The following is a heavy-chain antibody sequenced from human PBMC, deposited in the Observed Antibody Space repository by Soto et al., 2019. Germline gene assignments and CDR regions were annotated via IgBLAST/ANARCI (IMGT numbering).Heavy chain of an antibody. D-gene: IGHD6-13*01. J-gene: IGHJ2*01. Sequence: QVQLQESGPGLVKPSETLSLTCTVSGGSISSYYWSWIRQPPGKGLEWIGYIYYSGSTNYNPSLKSRVTISVDTSKNQFSLKLSSVTAADTAVYYCAGGNSSSWYHWYFDLWGRGTLVTVSS. CDR3: AGGNSSSWYHWYFDL. CDR1: GGSISSYY. V-gene: IGHV4-59*01. CDR2: IYYSGST.